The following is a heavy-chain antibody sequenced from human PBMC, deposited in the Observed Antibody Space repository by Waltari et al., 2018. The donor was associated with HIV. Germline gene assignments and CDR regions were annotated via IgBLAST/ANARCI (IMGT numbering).Heavy chain of an antibody. CDR1: GYNFTNYG. V-gene: IGHV1-18*01. CDR3: ARDHYYGSSGYYSDY. D-gene: IGHD3-22*01. J-gene: IGHJ4*02. CDR2: ISGYNGDT. Sequence: QFHLVQSGAELRKPGASVTVSCKASGYNFTNYGITWVRQAPGQGLEWMGWISGYNGDTKYAQKVLGRVTMTTDTSTSTAYLEMGSLRFDDTAVYYCARDHYYGSSGYYSDYWGQGTLVTVSS.